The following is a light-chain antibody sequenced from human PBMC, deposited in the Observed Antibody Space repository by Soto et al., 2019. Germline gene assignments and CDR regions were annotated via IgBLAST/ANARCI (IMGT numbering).Light chain of an antibody. CDR3: QQYNSYWT. V-gene: IGKV1-5*01. CDR2: DAS. J-gene: IGKJ1*01. CDR1: QSISSW. Sequence: DIQMSQSASTLSASVGDRVTINCRASQSISSWLAWYQQKPGKAPKLLIYDASSLESGVPSRFSGSGSGTEFTLTISTLQPDNFATYYCQQYNSYWTFGQGTKVDIK.